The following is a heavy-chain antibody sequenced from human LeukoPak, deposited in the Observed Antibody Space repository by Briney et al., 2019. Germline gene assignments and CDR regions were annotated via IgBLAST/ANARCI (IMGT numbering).Heavy chain of an antibody. CDR1: GYTFTTYW. Sequence: GESLKISCKGSGYTFTTYWIGWVRQMPGKGLEWMGVIYPGDSDTRYSPSFQRQFQGQVSISADKSINNAYLQWSSLRASDTAMYYCARARGTGTKYDAFDIWGQGTMVTVSS. D-gene: IGHD1-1*01. CDR3: ARARGTGTKYDAFDI. CDR2: IYPGDSDT. V-gene: IGHV5-51*01. J-gene: IGHJ3*02.